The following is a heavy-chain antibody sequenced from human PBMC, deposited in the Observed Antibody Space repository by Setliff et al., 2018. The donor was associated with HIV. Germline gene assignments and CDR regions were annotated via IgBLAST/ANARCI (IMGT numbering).Heavy chain of an antibody. CDR3: AREAPGSRNRWPYYFDF. V-gene: IGHV4-59*01. CDR1: GGSIGGYH. D-gene: IGHD2-15*01. Sequence: SETLSLTCTVSGGSIGGYHWSWVRQPPGRGLEWIGYVSYSGSTSYNPSLDSRVTMSVDSSRDQFSLKLSSVTAADTAVYFCAREAPGSRNRWPYYFDFWGQGMLVTVSS. J-gene: IGHJ4*02. CDR2: VSYSGST.